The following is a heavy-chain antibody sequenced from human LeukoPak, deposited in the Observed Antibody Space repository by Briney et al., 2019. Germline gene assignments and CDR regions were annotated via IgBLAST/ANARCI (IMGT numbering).Heavy chain of an antibody. Sequence: KPSETLSLTCAVYGGSFSGYYWSWIRQPPGKGLEWIGEINHSGSTNYNPSLKSRVTISVDTSKNQFSLKLSSVTAADTAVYYCARPHYSGSWYSRYFQHWGQGTLVTVSS. CDR2: INHSGST. CDR3: ARPHYSGSWYSRYFQH. D-gene: IGHD6-13*01. V-gene: IGHV4-34*01. J-gene: IGHJ1*01. CDR1: GGSFSGYY.